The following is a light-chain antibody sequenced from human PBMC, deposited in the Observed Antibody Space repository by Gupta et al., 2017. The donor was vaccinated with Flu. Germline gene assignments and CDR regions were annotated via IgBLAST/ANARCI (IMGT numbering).Light chain of an antibody. CDR3: QAWDSSTLYV. V-gene: IGLV3-1*01. Sequence: PGKTASITCSGDKLGDKYACWYQQKPGQSPVLVIYQDSKRPSGIPERFSGSNSGNTATLTISGTQAMDEADYYCQAWDSSTLYVFGTGTKVTVL. J-gene: IGLJ1*01. CDR2: QDS. CDR1: KLGDKY.